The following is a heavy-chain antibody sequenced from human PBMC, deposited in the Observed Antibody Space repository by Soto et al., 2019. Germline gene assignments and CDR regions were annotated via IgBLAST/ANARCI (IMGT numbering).Heavy chain of an antibody. Sequence: QVQLVQSGAEVKKPGSSVKVSCKASGGTFSSYAISWVRQAPGQGLEWMGGIIPISETTNYAQKFQGRVTITAGESKSTAYMELSSLRSEDTAVYYCARSQGSSTSLAIYYYYYYGMDVWGQGTTVTVSS. CDR2: IIPISETT. CDR1: GGTFSSYA. V-gene: IGHV1-69*01. D-gene: IGHD2-2*01. J-gene: IGHJ6*02. CDR3: ARSQGSSTSLAIYYYYYYGMDV.